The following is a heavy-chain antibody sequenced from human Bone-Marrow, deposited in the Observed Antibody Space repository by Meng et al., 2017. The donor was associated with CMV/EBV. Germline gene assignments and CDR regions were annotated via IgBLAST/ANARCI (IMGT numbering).Heavy chain of an antibody. CDR3: AKGDRATIVARPGFDF. Sequence: SGFSFCTCAMVCVRQAPGKGLEWVSGTGGSGAGTDYADYVKGRFTISRDNSKNTLYLQMNSLRAEDTALYYCAKGDRATIVARPGFDFWGQGTLVTVSS. J-gene: IGHJ4*02. V-gene: IGHV3-23*01. CDR1: GFSFCTCA. D-gene: IGHD6-6*01. CDR2: TGGSGAGT.